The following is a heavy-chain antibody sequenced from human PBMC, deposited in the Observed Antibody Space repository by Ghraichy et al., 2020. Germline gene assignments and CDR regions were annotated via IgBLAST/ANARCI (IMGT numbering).Heavy chain of an antibody. D-gene: IGHD6-19*01. CDR1: GFTFSSYA. J-gene: IGHJ6*02. Sequence: GGSLRLSCAASGFTFSSYAMSWVRQAPGKGLEWVSAISGSDGSTYFADSVKGRFTISRDNSKNTLYLQMNSLRAEDTAVYYCAKDQPGWGIAVAGILPYYYYGMDVWGQGTTVTVSS. V-gene: IGHV3-23*01. CDR2: ISGSDGST. CDR3: AKDQPGWGIAVAGILPYYYYGMDV.